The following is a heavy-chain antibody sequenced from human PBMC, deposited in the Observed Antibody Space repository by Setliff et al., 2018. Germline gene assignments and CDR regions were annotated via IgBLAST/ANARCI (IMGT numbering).Heavy chain of an antibody. CDR3: ARHEFVGGYYGSVTYRHFDY. CDR2: IYYNGTA. D-gene: IGHD3-10*01. J-gene: IGHJ4*02. V-gene: IGHV4-39*01. Sequence: TLSLTCTVSGDSISSTSYQWGWVRQPPGKGLEWIGSIYYNGTAYYNPSLKSRVTISVDTSKNQFSLQVTSLAATDTALYFCARHEFVGGYYGSVTYRHFDYWGQGILVTVSS. CDR1: GDSISSTSYQ.